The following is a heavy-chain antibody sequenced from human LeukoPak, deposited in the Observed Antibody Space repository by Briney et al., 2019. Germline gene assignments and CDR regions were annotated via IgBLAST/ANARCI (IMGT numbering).Heavy chain of an antibody. CDR1: GFTFTNYG. D-gene: IGHD3-10*01. CDR2: ISYDGTNK. V-gene: IGHV3-30*03. CDR3: ARGSKVPGYYGSGSYYRI. J-gene: IGHJ4*02. Sequence: GGSLRLSCAASGFTFTNYGMHWVRQAPVKGLDWVAVISYDGTNKYYADSVKGRFTISRDNAKNSLYLQMNSLRAEDTAVYYRARGSKVPGYYGSGSYYRIWGQGTLVTVSS.